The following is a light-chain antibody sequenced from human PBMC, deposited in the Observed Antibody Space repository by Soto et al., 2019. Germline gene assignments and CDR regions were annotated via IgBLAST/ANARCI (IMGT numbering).Light chain of an antibody. V-gene: IGKV3-20*01. CDR3: QQYGSSPPYT. Sequence: EIVLTQSPGTLSLSPGKRATLSCRASQSVSSSYLAWYQQKPVQAPRRLIYGASSRATGIPDRFSGSGSVTDFTLTISRLEPEDFAVYYCQQYGSSPPYTFGQGTKLEIK. J-gene: IGKJ2*01. CDR1: QSVSSSY. CDR2: GAS.